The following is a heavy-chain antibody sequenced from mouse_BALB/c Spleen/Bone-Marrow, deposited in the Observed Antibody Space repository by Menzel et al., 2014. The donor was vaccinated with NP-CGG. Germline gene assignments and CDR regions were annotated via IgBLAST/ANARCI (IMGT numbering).Heavy chain of an antibody. Sequence: VQLQQSGPELVQPGASGKMSCKASGYTFTSYIMQWVKQKPGQGLEWIGYINPYNDGTKYNEKFKGKATLTSDKSSSTAYMGLSSLTSEDSAVYYCARFDGYYSLYFDVCGAATTVAIYS. V-gene: IGHV1-14*01. CDR3: ARFDGYYSLYFDV. CDR1: GYTFTSYI. J-gene: IGHJ1*01. D-gene: IGHD2-3*01. CDR2: INPYNDGT.